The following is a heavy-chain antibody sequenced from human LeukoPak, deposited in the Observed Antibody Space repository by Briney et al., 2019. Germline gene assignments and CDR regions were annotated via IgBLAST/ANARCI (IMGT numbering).Heavy chain of an antibody. V-gene: IGHV3-64*01. J-gene: IGHJ3*02. D-gene: IGHD6-13*01. CDR1: GGTFSSYA. Sequence: RVSCKASGGTFSSYAMHWVRQAPGKGLEYVSAISSNGGSTYYANSVKGRFTISRDNSKNTLYLQMGSLRAEDMAVYYCASRAAAGAFDIWGQGTMVTVSS. CDR3: ASRAAAGAFDI. CDR2: ISSNGGST.